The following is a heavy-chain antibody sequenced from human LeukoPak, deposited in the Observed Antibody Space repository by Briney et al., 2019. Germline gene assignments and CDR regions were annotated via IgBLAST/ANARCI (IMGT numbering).Heavy chain of an antibody. D-gene: IGHD6-25*01. CDR1: GVPISSSSYY. J-gene: IGHJ4*01. V-gene: IGHV4-39*01. Sequence: PSETLSLTCNVSGVPISSSSYYWGWIRQPPGKGLEWIGSIYSSGSTYYNSSLKSRVTISIDTSKNQVSLKMSSVTAADTAVYYCAKSGGYGLIDYWGQGTLVTVSS. CDR3: AKSGGYGLIDY. CDR2: IYSSGST.